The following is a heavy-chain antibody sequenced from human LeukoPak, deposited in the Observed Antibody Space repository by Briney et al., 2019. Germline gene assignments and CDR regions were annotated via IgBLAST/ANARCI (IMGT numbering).Heavy chain of an antibody. CDR1: GYTFTGYY. CDR3: ARICSGGSCYPFDY. Sequence: AASVKVSCKASGYTFTGYYMHWVRQAPGQGLEWMGRINPNSGGTNYAQKFQGRVTMTRDTSISTAYMELSRLRSDDTAVYYCARICSGGSCYPFDYWGQGTLVTVSS. J-gene: IGHJ4*02. CDR2: INPNSGGT. D-gene: IGHD2-15*01. V-gene: IGHV1-2*06.